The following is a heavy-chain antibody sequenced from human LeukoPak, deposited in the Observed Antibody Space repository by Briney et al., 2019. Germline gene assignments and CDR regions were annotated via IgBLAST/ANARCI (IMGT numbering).Heavy chain of an antibody. D-gene: IGHD1-1*01. V-gene: IGHV1-2*02. CDR2: INPNSGGT. Sequence: ASVKVSCKASGYTFTGYYMHWVRQAPGQGLEWMGWINPNSGGTNYAQKFQGRVTITTDTSTSTAYMDLRSLRSDDTAVYYCAREDWNGFYYYYGMDVWGQGTTVTVSS. J-gene: IGHJ6*02. CDR1: GYTFTGYY. CDR3: AREDWNGFYYYYGMDV.